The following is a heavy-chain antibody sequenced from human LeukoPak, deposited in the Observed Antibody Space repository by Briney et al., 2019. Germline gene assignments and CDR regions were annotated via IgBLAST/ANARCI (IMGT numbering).Heavy chain of an antibody. D-gene: IGHD3-22*01. CDR2: IIPILGIA. V-gene: IGHV1-69*04. CDR1: GGTFSSYA. J-gene: IGHJ4*02. Sequence: SVKVSCKASGGTFSSYAISWVRQAPGQGLEWMGRIIPILGIANYAQKFQGRVTITADKSTSTAYMELSSLRSEDTAVYYCARVFYDSGVYPFDYGGQGTRVTVSS. CDR3: ARVFYDSGVYPFDY.